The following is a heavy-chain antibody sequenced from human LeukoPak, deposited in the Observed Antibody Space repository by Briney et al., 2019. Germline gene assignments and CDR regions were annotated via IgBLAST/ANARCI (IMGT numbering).Heavy chain of an antibody. J-gene: IGHJ4*02. V-gene: IGHV3-48*04. Sequence: GGSLRLSCAASGFTFSSYSMNWVRQAPGKGLEWVSYISSSSTIYYADSVKGRFTISRDNAKNSLYLQMNSLRAEDTAVYYCARVPLFKVGATPFDYWGQGTLVTVSS. CDR2: ISSSSTI. CDR3: ARVPLFKVGATPFDY. D-gene: IGHD1-26*01. CDR1: GFTFSSYS.